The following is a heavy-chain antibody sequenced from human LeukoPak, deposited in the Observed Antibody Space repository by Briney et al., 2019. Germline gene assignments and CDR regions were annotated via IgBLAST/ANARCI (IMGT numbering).Heavy chain of an antibody. CDR3: ARDGSEEWELLLDY. J-gene: IGHJ4*02. CDR2: INTNTGNP. Sequence: ASVKVSCKASGYTFTSYAMNWVRQAPGQGLEWMGWINTNTGNPASAQGFTGRFVFSLDTSVSTAYLQISSLKAEDTAVYYCARDGSEEWELLLDYWGQGTLVTVSS. D-gene: IGHD1-26*01. CDR1: GYTFTSYA. V-gene: IGHV7-4-1*02.